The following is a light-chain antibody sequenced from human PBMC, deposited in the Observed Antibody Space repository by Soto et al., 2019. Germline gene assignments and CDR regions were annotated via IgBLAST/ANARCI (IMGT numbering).Light chain of an antibody. V-gene: IGKV3-20*01. CDR1: QSVSSSY. CDR2: GTS. J-gene: IGKJ1*01. Sequence: EIVLMQFPDTLSLSQGERATLSCRASQSVSSSYLAWYQQTPGQAPRLLIYGTSNRATGIPDRFSGSGSGTDFTLTISRLEPEDFAVYYCQQYGNSRWTFGQGTKVDI. CDR3: QQYGNSRWT.